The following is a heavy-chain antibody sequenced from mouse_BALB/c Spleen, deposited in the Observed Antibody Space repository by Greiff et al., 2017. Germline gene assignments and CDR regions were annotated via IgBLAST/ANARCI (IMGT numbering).Heavy chain of an antibody. CDR1: GFAFSSYD. CDR2: ISSGGGST. V-gene: IGHV5-12-1*01. Sequence: EVKVVESGGGLVKPGGSLKLSCAASGFAFSSYDMSWVRQTPEKRLEWVAYISSGGGSTYYPDTVKGRFTISRDNAKNTLYLQMSSLKSEDTAMYYCARHERRAFAYWGQGTLVTVSA. J-gene: IGHJ3*01. D-gene: IGHD2-12*01. CDR3: ARHERRAFAY.